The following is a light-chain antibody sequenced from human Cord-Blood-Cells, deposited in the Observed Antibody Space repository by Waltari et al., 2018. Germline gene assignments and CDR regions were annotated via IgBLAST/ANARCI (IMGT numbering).Light chain of an antibody. Sequence: HSALTQPASVSGSPGQSITISCTGTSSDVGGYNYVSWYQQHPGKAPKLMIYEVSKRPSGVSNRFSGSKSGNTASLTISGLQAEDEADYYCSSYTSSSTLVVFGGGTKLTVL. CDR1: SSDVGGYNY. J-gene: IGLJ2*01. V-gene: IGLV2-14*01. CDR2: EVS. CDR3: SSYTSSSTLVV.